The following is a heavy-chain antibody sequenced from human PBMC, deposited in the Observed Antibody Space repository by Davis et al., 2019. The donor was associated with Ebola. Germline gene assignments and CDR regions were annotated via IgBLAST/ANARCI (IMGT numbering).Heavy chain of an antibody. V-gene: IGHV3-13*01. J-gene: IGHJ4*02. CDR3: ARAPPGSRFRLDH. Sequence: GVLKISCAASGFTFSRYDMNWVRHATGKGLEWVSATGTTGDTYYLASVRGRFTVSRDDATDSFYLQMDSLRVEDTAVYYCARAPPGSRFRLDHWGQGTLVTVSS. D-gene: IGHD6-13*01. CDR1: GFTFSRYD. CDR2: TGTTGDT.